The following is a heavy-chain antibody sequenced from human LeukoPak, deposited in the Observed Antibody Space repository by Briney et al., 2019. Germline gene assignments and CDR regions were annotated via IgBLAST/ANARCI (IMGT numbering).Heavy chain of an antibody. J-gene: IGHJ4*02. Sequence: SETLSLSCTVSGGSISSSSYYWGWIRQPPGKGLEWIGSIYYSGSTYYNPSLKSRVTISVDTSKNQFSLELSSVTAADTAVYYCARDRVDGRYFDYWGQGTLVTVSS. CDR3: ARDRVDGRYFDY. CDR2: IYYSGST. V-gene: IGHV4-39*07. CDR1: GGSISSSSYY. D-gene: IGHD5-12*01.